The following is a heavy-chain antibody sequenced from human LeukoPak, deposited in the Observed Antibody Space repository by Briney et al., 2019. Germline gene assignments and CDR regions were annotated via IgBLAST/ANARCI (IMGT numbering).Heavy chain of an antibody. D-gene: IGHD1-26*01. V-gene: IGHV3-23*01. CDR1: GFTFSSYA. CDR2: ISGSGGST. Sequence: GGSLRLSCAASGFTFSSYAMSWVRQAPGKGLEWVSAISGSGGSTYYADSVKGRFTISRDNSKNTLYLQMNSLRAEDTAVYYCARATRGTSDFDPWGQGTRVTVSS. J-gene: IGHJ5*02. CDR3: ARATRGTSDFDP.